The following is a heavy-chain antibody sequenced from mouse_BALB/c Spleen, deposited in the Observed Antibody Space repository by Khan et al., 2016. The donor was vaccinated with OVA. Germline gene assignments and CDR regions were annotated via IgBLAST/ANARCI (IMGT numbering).Heavy chain of an antibody. CDR2: ISSGGDYT. CDR3: ASHLTGLFAY. D-gene: IGHD4-1*01. J-gene: IGHJ3*01. Sequence: EVELVESGGDLVKPGGSLKLSCAASGFTFSSYGMSWVRQTPDKRLEWVATISSGGDYTYYPDSVKGRFTISRDNARNTLYLQMSSLKSEDTAMYYCASHLTGLFAYWGQGTLVTVSA. V-gene: IGHV5-6*01. CDR1: GFTFSSYG.